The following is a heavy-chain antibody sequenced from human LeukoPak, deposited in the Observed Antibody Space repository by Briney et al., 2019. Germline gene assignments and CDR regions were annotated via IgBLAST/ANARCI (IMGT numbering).Heavy chain of an antibody. CDR2: IIPIFGTA. CDR1: GGTFSSYA. D-gene: IGHD2-2*01. CDR3: ARDCSSTSCYGDYYYYMDV. V-gene: IGHV1-69*01. Sequence: SVKVSCKASGGTFSSYAISWVRQAPGQGLEWMGGIIPIFGTANYAQKFQGRVTITADESTGTAYMELSSLRSEDTAVYYCARDCSSTSCYGDYYYYMDVWGKGTTVTVSS. J-gene: IGHJ6*03.